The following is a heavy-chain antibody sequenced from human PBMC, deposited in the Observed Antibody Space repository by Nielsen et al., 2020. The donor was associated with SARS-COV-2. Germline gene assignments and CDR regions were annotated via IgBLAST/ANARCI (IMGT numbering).Heavy chain of an antibody. V-gene: IGHV3-30*18. CDR1: GFTFSSYG. J-gene: IGHJ6*02. CDR3: AKTAYFYYYYGMDV. Sequence: GESLKISCAASGFTFSSYGMHWVRQAPGKGLEWVAVISYDGSNKYYADSVKGRFTISRDNSKNTLYLQMNSLRAEDTAVYYCAKTAYFYYYYGMDVWGQGTTVTVSS. CDR2: ISYDGSNK.